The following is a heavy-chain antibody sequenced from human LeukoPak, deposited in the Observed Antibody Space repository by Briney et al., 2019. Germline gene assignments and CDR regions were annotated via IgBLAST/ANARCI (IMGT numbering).Heavy chain of an antibody. CDR3: ARGQWLVRDEEYFQH. D-gene: IGHD6-19*01. CDR1: GYPSTASY. Sequence: ASVKVSCKASGYPSTASYMHWGGRALEQGLRWRGRFNPNNGGTNYAQNFQGRVSMTGDTSISTVYMELSRLTSDDTAVYYCARGQWLVRDEEYFQHWGKGTLVTVSS. CDR2: FNPNNGGT. V-gene: IGHV1-2*06. J-gene: IGHJ1*01.